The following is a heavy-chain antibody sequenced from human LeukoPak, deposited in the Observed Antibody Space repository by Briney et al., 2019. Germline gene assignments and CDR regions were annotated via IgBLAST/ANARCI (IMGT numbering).Heavy chain of an antibody. CDR2: ISGSGNST. Sequence: GGSLRLSCAASGFTFSTYAMSWVRQAPGKGLEWFSTISGSGNSTYYADSVKGRFTISRDNSKNTLYLQMNSLRAEDPAVYYCAKQVWYSSSWFSDYWGQGTLVTVSA. CDR3: AKQVWYSSSWFSDY. CDR1: GFTFSTYA. J-gene: IGHJ4*02. V-gene: IGHV3-23*01. D-gene: IGHD6-13*01.